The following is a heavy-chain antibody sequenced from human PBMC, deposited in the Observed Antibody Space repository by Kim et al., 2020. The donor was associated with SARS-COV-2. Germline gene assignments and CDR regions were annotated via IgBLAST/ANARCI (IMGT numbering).Heavy chain of an antibody. V-gene: IGHV3-15*01. CDR1: GFTFSNAW. D-gene: IGHD1-1*01. CDR2: IKSKTDGGTT. J-gene: IGHJ6*03. CDR3: TTRLDWNDPDYYYYYYMDV. Sequence: GGSLRLSCAASGFTFSNAWMSWVRQAPGKGLEWVGRIKSKTDGGTTDYAAPVKGRFTISRDDSKNTLYLQMNSLKTEDTAVYYCTTRLDWNDPDYYYYYYMDVWGNGTTVTVSS.